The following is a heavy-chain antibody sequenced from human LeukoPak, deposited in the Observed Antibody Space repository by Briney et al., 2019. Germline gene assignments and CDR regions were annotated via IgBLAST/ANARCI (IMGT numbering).Heavy chain of an antibody. CDR2: INPNSGGT. CDR3: AQSSGWDSLKY. D-gene: IGHD6-19*01. J-gene: IGHJ4*02. Sequence: ASVNVSFKASGHTFTGYYMHWVRQAPGQGLDWMGWINPNSGGTNHAQKLQGRVSMTRDTSISTAYMELSRLRSDDTAVYYCAQSSGWDSLKYWGQGTLVTVSS. CDR1: GHTFTGYY. V-gene: IGHV1-2*02.